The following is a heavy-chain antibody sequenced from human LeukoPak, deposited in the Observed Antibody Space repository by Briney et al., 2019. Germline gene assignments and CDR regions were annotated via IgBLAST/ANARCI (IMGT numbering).Heavy chain of an antibody. D-gene: IGHD2-2*02. V-gene: IGHV4-59*12. CDR1: GGSISSYY. Sequence: SETLSLTCTVSGGSISSYYWSWIRQPPGKGLEWIGYIYYSGSTNYNPSLKSRVTISVDTSKNQFSLKLSSVTAADTAVYYCARLYRLLGCSSTSCYRGYPSLYYYYMDVWGKGTTVTVSS. CDR3: ARLYRLLGCSSTSCYRGYPSLYYYYMDV. CDR2: IYYSGST. J-gene: IGHJ6*03.